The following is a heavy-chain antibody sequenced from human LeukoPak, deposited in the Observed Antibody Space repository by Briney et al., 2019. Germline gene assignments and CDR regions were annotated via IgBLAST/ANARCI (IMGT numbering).Heavy chain of an antibody. V-gene: IGHV4-59*01. CDR1: GGSISSYY. D-gene: IGHD2-15*01. Sequence: SETLSLTCTVSGGSISSYYWSWIRQPPGKGLEWIGYIYYSGSTSYNPSLKSRVTISVDTFKNQFSLKLSSVTAADTAVYYYARMLAGSRRRGFDFWGQGTLVTVSS. J-gene: IGHJ4*02. CDR3: ARMLAGSRRRGFDF. CDR2: IYYSGST.